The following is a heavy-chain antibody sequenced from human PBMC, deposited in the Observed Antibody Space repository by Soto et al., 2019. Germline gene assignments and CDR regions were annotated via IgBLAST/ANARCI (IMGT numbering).Heavy chain of an antibody. D-gene: IGHD2-2*01. CDR2: IYYSGST. J-gene: IGHJ6*03. CDR3: ARTGFSIVVVPAATWYYYYYMDV. V-gene: IGHV4-39*01. Sequence: PSETLSLTCTVSGGSISSSSYYWGWIRQPPGKGLEWIGSIYYSGSTYYNPSLKSRVTISVDTSKNQFSLKLSSVTAADTAVYYCARTGFSIVVVPAATWYYYYYMDVWGKGTTVTVSS. CDR1: GGSISSSSYY.